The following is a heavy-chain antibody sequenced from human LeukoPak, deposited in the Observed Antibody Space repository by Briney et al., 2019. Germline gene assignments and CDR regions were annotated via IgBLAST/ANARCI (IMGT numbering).Heavy chain of an antibody. D-gene: IGHD4-17*01. CDR3: ARPALMASRDYYFDY. CDR2: IYPVDSDT. CDR1: GYSFTNYW. J-gene: IGHJ4*02. Sequence: GESLKISCKGSGYSFTNYWIGWVRQMPGKGLACLGIIYPVDSDTRYSPSFQGQVTISADKSISAAYLQWSSLKASDTAMYFCARPALMASRDYYFDYWGQGTLVTVSS. V-gene: IGHV5-51*01.